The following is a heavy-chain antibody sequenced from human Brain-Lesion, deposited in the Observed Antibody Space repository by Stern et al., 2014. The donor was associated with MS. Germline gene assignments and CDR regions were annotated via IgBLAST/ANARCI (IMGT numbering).Heavy chain of an antibody. J-gene: IGHJ5*02. D-gene: IGHD2-15*01. CDR1: GGSVSSTSYA. CDR2: IYYSGNT. V-gene: IGHV4-39*01. Sequence: QVQLVESGPGLVKPSETLSLTCTVAGGSVSSTSYAWAWIRQPPGKGLEWIGNIYYSGNTYYSPSLKSRLTISLDTSKHQFSLQLGSVTAADTAVYYCAGEEDIRYCSGGSCTGNWFDPWGQGTLVTVSS. CDR3: AGEEDIRYCSGGSCTGNWFDP.